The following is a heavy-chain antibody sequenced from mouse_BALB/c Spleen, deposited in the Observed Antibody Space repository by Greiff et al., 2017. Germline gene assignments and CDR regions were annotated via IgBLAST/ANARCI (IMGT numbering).Heavy chain of an antibody. D-gene: IGHD2-1*01. CDR2: ISSGSSTI. CDR1: GFTFSSFG. V-gene: IGHV5-17*02. J-gene: IGHJ4*01. Sequence: DVMLVESGGGLVQPGGSRKLSCAASGFTFSSFGMHWVRQAPEKGLEWVAYISSGSSTIYYADTVKGRFTISRDNPKNTLFLQMTSLRSEDTAMYYCARSSYGNYEGAMDYWGQGTSVTVSS. CDR3: ARSSYGNYEGAMDY.